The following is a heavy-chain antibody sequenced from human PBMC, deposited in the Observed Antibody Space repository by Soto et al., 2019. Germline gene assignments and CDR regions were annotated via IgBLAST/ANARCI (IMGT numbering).Heavy chain of an antibody. CDR3: AACSKLLGYYSYGMDG. J-gene: IGHJ6*02. V-gene: IGHV1-58*01. CDR1: GFTFTRSA. D-gene: IGHD2-8*02. CDR2: IVVGSGNT. Sequence: TSAKVSCKASGFTFTRSAVQWVRQARGQRLEWIGWIVVGSGNTNYAHKSPERVTITRDMSTSTAYMELSSLRSEDTAVYYCAACSKLLGYYSYGMDGWG.